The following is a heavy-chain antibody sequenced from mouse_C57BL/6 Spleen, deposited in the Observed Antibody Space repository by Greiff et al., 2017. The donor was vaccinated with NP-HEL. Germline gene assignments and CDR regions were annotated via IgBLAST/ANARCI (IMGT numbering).Heavy chain of an antibody. D-gene: IGHD2-12*01. V-gene: IGHV5-4*03. CDR3: ARLRRSSYFDY. Sequence: EVKLVESGGGLVKPGGSLKLSCAASGFTFSSYAMSWVRQTPEKRLEWVATISDGGSYTYYPDNVKGRFTISRDNAKNNLYLQMRHLKSEDTAMYYCARLRRSSYFDYWGQGTTLTVSS. CDR1: GFTFSSYA. CDR2: ISDGGSYT. J-gene: IGHJ2*01.